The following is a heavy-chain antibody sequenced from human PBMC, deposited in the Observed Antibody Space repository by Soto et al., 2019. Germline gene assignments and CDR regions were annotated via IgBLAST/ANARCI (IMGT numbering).Heavy chain of an antibody. Sequence: GASVKVSCKASGGTFSSYAISWLRQSPGQGLEWMGGIIPIFGTANYAQKFQGRVTITADESTSTAYMELSSLRSEDTAVYYCARGLGYCSGGSCYYYGMDVWGQGTTVTVSS. CDR3: ARGLGYCSGGSCYYYGMDV. D-gene: IGHD2-15*01. J-gene: IGHJ6*02. CDR2: IIPIFGTA. V-gene: IGHV1-69*13. CDR1: GGTFSSYA.